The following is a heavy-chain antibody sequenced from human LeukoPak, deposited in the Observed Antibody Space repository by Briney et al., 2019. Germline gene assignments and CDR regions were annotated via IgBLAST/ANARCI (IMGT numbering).Heavy chain of an antibody. Sequence: SETLSLTCAVYGGSFSGYYWSWIRQPPGKGLEWMGEINHSGSTNYNPSLKSRVTISVDTSKNQFSLKLSSVTAADTAVYYCARGRRGFVYWGQGTLVTVSS. CDR1: GGSFSGYY. CDR2: INHSGST. CDR3: ARGRRGFVY. V-gene: IGHV4-34*01. J-gene: IGHJ4*02. D-gene: IGHD1-14*01.